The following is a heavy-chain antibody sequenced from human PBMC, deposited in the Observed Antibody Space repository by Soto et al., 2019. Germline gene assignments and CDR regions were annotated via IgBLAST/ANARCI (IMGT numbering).Heavy chain of an antibody. CDR1: GGSISSYY. CDR2: IYYSGST. CDR3: ARRYSSAFDI. V-gene: IGHV4-59*08. J-gene: IGHJ3*02. D-gene: IGHD6-13*01. Sequence: QVQLQESGPGLVKPSETLSLTCTVSGGSISSYYWSWIRQPPGKGLEWIGYIYYSGSTSYNPSLSSRGTISVDTSKKEFSLNLSSVTAAETAVYYCARRYSSAFDIWGQGTMVTVSS.